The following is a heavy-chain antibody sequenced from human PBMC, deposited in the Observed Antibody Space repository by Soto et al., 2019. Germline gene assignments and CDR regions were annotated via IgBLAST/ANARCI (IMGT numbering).Heavy chain of an antibody. Sequence: GGSLRLSCAASGFTFSSYAMSWVRQAPGKGLEWVSAISGSGGSTYYADSVKGRFTISRDNSKNTLYLQMNSLRAEDTAVYYCAKDYALFRGGYCSGGSCYPTRYYYYMDVWGKGTTVTVSS. CDR1: GFTFSSYA. D-gene: IGHD2-15*01. J-gene: IGHJ6*03. CDR2: ISGSGGST. V-gene: IGHV3-23*01. CDR3: AKDYALFRGGYCSGGSCYPTRYYYYMDV.